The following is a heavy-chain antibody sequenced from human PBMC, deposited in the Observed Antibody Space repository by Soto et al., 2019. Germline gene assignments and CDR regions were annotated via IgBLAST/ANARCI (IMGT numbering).Heavy chain of an antibody. CDR1: GGSISSYY. CDR2: IYYSGTT. CDR3: AGLDTAMVFDY. V-gene: IGHV4-59*01. J-gene: IGHJ4*02. Sequence: TLSLTCTVSGGSISSYYWSWIRQPPGKGLEWIGYIYYSGTTNYNPSLKSRVTISGGPSKNPFSLKLSYVTAAATAVYYCAGLDTAMVFDYWAQGTLVTVSS. D-gene: IGHD5-18*01.